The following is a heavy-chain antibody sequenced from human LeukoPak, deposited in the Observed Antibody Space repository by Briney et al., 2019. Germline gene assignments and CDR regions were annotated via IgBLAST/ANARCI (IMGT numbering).Heavy chain of an antibody. Sequence: GESLKISCKGSGYSFTSYWIAWVRQMPGEGLEWMSIIYPGDFDTRYSPSFQGQVTIAADKSITTAFLQWSSLKASDTAMYYCARWGTAGTPRDFDIWGQGTMVTVSS. CDR3: ARWGTAGTPRDFDI. CDR2: IYPGDFDT. CDR1: GYSFTSYW. J-gene: IGHJ3*02. V-gene: IGHV5-51*01. D-gene: IGHD1-1*01.